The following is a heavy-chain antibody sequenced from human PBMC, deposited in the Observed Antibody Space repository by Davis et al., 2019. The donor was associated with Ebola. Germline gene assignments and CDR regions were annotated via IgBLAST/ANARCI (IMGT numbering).Heavy chain of an antibody. CDR1: GYTFTSYG. D-gene: IGHD6-19*01. J-gene: IGHJ5*02. Sequence: AASVKVSCKASGYTFTSYGISWVRQAPGQGLEWMGWISAYNGNTNYAQKFQGRVTITRDTSASTAYMELSSLRSEDTAVYYCARAVAAWFDPWGQGTLVTVSS. CDR3: ARAVAAWFDP. V-gene: IGHV1-18*01. CDR2: ISAYNGNT.